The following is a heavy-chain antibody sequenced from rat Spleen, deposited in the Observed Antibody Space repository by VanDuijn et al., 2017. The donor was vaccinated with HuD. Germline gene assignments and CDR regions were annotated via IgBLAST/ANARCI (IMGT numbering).Heavy chain of an antibody. CDR3: ATYYYSGYVPLVY. J-gene: IGHJ3*01. CDR1: GFTFSDYA. D-gene: IGHD1-2*01. Sequence: EVQLVESGGGLVQPGNSLKLPCAASGFTFSDYAMAWVRQSPKKGLEWVATIVYDGSTTYYRDSVKGRFTSSRDNAKSTLYLQMDSLRSEDTATYYCATYYYSGYVPLVYWGQGTLVTVSS. CDR2: IVYDGSTT. V-gene: IGHV5S10*01.